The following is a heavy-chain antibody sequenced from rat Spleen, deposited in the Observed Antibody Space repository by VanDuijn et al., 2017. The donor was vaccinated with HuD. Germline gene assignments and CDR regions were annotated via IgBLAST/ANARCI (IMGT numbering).Heavy chain of an antibody. D-gene: IGHD1-4*01. CDR1: GFTFSNYG. CDR3: ARGPGYFPYYFDY. V-gene: IGHV5-29*01. Sequence: EVQLVESGGGLVQPGRSLKLSCAASGFTFSNYGMAWVRQAPTKGLEWVATISYDGSSTYYRDSVKGRFTISRDNAKSTLYLQMDSLRSEDTATYYCARGPGYFPYYFDYWGQGVMVTVSS. J-gene: IGHJ2*01. CDR2: ISYDGSST.